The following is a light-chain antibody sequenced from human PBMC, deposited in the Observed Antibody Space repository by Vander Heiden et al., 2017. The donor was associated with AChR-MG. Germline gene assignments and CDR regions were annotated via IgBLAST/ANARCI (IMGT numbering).Light chain of an antibody. J-gene: IGKJ1*01. CDR2: KAS. CDR1: QSISSW. CDR3: QQYNSYSWT. V-gene: IGKV1-5*03. Sequence: DIKMTKSPSTLSASVGDRVTITCRASQSISSWLAWYQQKPGKAPKLLIYKASSLESGVPSRFSGSGSGTEFTLTISSLQPDDFATYYCQQYNSYSWTFGQGIKVEIK.